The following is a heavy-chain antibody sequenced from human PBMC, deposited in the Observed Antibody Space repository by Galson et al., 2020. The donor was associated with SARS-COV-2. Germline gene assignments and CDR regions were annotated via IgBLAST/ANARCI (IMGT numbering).Heavy chain of an antibody. D-gene: IGHD1-1*01. CDR3: ARGPDDNYYFYSGMDV. CDR1: GGTFSGNY. Sequence: SQTLSLTCAVYGGTFSGNYWSWIRQPPGKGLEWIGEINHSGSTNYNPSLKSRVTISVDTSKNQFSLKLSSVTAADTAVYYCARGPDDNYYFYSGMDVWGQGTTVTVSS. J-gene: IGHJ6*02. CDR2: INHSGST. V-gene: IGHV4-34*01.